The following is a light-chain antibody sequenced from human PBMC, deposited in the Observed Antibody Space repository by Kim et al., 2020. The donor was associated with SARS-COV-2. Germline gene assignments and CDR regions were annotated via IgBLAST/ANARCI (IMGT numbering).Light chain of an antibody. CDR2: DAS. J-gene: IGKJ5*01. Sequence: AYVGDRVTITCRASQTISTELTWYQQKPGKAPKLLIYDASSLQSGVPSRFSGSGSGTDFTLTISNLQPEDFATYYCQQSYNLITFGQGTRLEIK. V-gene: IGKV1-39*01. CDR1: QTISTE. CDR3: QQSYNLIT.